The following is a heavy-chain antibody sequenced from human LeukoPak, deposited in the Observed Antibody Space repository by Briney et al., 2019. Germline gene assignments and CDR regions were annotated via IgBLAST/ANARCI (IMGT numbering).Heavy chain of an antibody. J-gene: IGHJ4*02. CDR3: AKDLGWDGYNPSYFDY. Sequence: PGRSLRLSCAASGVTFSSYSMNCVRHAPGRGLECVSSISSSSSHIYYADSVKGRFTISRDNGKNSLYLQMNSLRAEDTAVYYYAKDLGWDGYNPSYFDYWGQGTPVTVSS. CDR1: GVTFSSYS. D-gene: IGHD5-24*01. CDR2: ISSSSSHI. V-gene: IGHV3-21*04.